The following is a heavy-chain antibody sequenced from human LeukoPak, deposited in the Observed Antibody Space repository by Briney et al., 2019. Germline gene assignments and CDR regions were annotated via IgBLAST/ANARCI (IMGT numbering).Heavy chain of an antibody. CDR3: ARGQQGSGTNYQTRFDS. J-gene: IGHJ5*01. V-gene: IGHV4-31*03. CDR2: ISYSGHS. CDR1: GVSITSDTYF. Sequence: PSQTLSLTCSVSGVSITSDTYFWPWMRQHPGKGLEWIGYISYSGHSYYNPSLQSRLTIFRDTSRNQFPLRLRSVTAAATAVYYCARGQQGSGTNYQTRFDSWGRGTLVTVPS. D-gene: IGHD3-10*01.